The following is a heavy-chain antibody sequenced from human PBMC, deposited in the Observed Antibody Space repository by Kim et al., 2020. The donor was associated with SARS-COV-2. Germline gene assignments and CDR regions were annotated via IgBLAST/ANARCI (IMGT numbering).Heavy chain of an antibody. V-gene: IGHV3-74*01. Sequence: GGSLRLSCAASGFTFSSYWMHWVRQAPGKGLVWVSRINSDGSSTSYADSVKGRFTISRDNAKNTLYLQMNSLRAEDTAVYYCASIWFGELFDYYYGMDVWGQGTTVTVSS. CDR2: INSDGSST. CDR3: ASIWFGELFDYYYGMDV. J-gene: IGHJ6*02. CDR1: GFTFSSYW. D-gene: IGHD3-10*01.